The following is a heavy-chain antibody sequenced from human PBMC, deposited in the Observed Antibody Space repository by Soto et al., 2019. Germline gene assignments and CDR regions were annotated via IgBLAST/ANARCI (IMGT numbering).Heavy chain of an antibody. V-gene: IGHV1-18*04. J-gene: IGHJ4*02. D-gene: IGHD2-2*01. CDR2: ISLYNGNT. CDR3: AIYHLELFRFDY. CDR1: DFSFTSHG. Sequence: QIQLVQSGPEVKKPGASMKVSCKAYDFSFTSHGISWVRQAPGQGFEWMGWISLYNGNTNYAQQFQGRVTMTTDTSTSTAYMELRSLRSDDTAMYFCAIYHLELFRFDYWGQGTLVTVSS.